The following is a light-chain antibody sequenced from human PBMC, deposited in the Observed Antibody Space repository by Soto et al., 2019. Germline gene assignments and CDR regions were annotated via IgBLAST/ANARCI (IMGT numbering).Light chain of an antibody. CDR1: SSDVGNNNF. Sequence: QSALTQPASVSGSPGQSITISCIGTSSDVGNNNFVSWYQHHPGKAPRLIISEVSNRPSGIPSRFSGSKSGNTASLTISGLRAEDEADYYCCSYTRSDTLLFGGGTKVTVL. CDR3: CSYTRSDTLL. CDR2: EVS. J-gene: IGLJ2*01. V-gene: IGLV2-23*02.